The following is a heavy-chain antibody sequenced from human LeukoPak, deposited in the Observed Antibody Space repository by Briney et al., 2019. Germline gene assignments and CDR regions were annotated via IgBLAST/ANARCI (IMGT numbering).Heavy chain of an antibody. CDR3: ARDALFWGYYGSGSYYTVYYMDV. V-gene: IGHV1-2*02. CDR1: GYTFTGYY. J-gene: IGHJ6*03. D-gene: IGHD3-10*01. Sequence: ASVKVSCKASGYTFTGYYMHWVRQAPGQGLEWMGWINPNSGGTNYAQKFQGRVTMTRDTSISTAYMELSRLRSDDTAVHYCARDALFWGYYGSGSYYTVYYMDVWGRGTTVTISS. CDR2: INPNSGGT.